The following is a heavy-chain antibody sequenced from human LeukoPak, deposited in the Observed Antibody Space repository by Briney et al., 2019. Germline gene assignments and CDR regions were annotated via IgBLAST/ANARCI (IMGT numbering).Heavy chain of an antibody. CDR2: IFQKGYS. D-gene: IGHD1-1*01. Sequence: SETLSLTCAVSGYSISSGYYWGWIRQPPGKGLQWIGSIFQKGYSYYNPSLKSRVTISVDTSRNQFSLKLSSVTAADTAVYYCAGDKETTGNGRPNWFNPWGQGTLVTVSS. CDR1: GYSISSGYY. CDR3: AGDKETTGNGRPNWFNP. J-gene: IGHJ5*02. V-gene: IGHV4-38-2*01.